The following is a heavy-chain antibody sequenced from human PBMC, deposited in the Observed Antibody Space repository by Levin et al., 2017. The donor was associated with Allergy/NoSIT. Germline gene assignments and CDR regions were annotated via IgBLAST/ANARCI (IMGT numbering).Heavy chain of an antibody. CDR3: ARGSGGHRGFDS. CDR2: INHSGST. V-gene: IGHV4-34*01. D-gene: IGHD4-23*01. Sequence: KTSETLSLTCAVYSGSFSGYFWSWIRQASGKGLEWIGEINHSGSTNYNPSLKSRVTISVDTSKNQFSLKLTSVTAADTSIYYCARGSGGHRGFDSWGRGTPVTASS. CDR1: SGSFSGYF. J-gene: IGHJ4*02.